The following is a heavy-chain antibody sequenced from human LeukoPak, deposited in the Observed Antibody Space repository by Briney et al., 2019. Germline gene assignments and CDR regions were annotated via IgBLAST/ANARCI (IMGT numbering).Heavy chain of an antibody. CDR2: IYYSGST. CDR3: ARDRVYFLRYFDL. V-gene: IGHV4-59*06. Sequence: SETLSLTCTVSGGSISSYYWSWIRQPPGKGLEWIGYIYYSGSTYYNPSLKSRVTISVDTSKNQFSLKLSSVTAADTAVYYCARDRVYFLRYFDLWGRGTLVTVSS. D-gene: IGHD2/OR15-2a*01. CDR1: GGSISSYY. J-gene: IGHJ2*01.